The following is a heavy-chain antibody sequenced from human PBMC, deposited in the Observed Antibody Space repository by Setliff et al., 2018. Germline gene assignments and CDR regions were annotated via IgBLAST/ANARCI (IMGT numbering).Heavy chain of an antibody. V-gene: IGHV3-23*01. CDR2: ISGGADKT. CDR3: ARFAKCGGHCWNDY. CDR1: GFTFSDYY. Sequence: SLRLSCAASGFTFSDYYMSWVRQAPGKRLEWVSSISGGADKTYYADSVRGRFTISRDNSKNILYLQMNSLRPEDTAVYYCARFAKCGGHCWNDYWGQGTRVTVSS. J-gene: IGHJ4*02. D-gene: IGHD2-21*02.